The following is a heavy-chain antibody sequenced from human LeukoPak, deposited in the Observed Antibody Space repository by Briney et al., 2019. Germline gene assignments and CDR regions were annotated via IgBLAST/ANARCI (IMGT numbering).Heavy chain of an antibody. J-gene: IGHJ3*02. CDR3: ARETMAAGTPAFDI. D-gene: IGHD6-13*01. CDR2: ISSSGSTI. V-gene: IGHV3-48*03. CDR1: GFTFSSYE. Sequence: PGGSLRLSCAASGFTFSSYEMNWVRQAPGKGLEWVSYISSSGSTIYYADSVKGRFTISRDNAKNSLYLQMNSLRAEDTAVYYCARETMAAGTPAFDIWGQGTMVTVSS.